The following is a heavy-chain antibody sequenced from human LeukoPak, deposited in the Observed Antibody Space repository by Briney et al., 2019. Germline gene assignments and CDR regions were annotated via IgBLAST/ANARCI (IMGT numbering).Heavy chain of an antibody. D-gene: IGHD2/OR15-2a*01. Sequence: SETLSLTCAVYGGSFSGYYWGWIRQPPGKGLEWIGEINHSGSTNYNPSLKSRVTISVDTSKNQFSLKLSSVTAADTAVYYCARAYPRIGKDYWGQGTLVTVSS. CDR2: INHSGST. V-gene: IGHV4-34*01. CDR1: GGSFSGYY. J-gene: IGHJ4*02. CDR3: ARAYPRIGKDY.